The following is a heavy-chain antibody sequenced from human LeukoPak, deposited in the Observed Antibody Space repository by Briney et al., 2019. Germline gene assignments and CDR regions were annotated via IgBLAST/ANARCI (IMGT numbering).Heavy chain of an antibody. D-gene: IGHD2-21*02. CDR2: ISWNSGSI. V-gene: IGHV3-9*01. CDR1: GFTFDDYA. CDR3: AKDVVAPRVVTALFDY. J-gene: IGHJ4*02. Sequence: SLRLSCAASGFTFDDYAMHWVRQAPGKGLEWVSGISWNSGSIGYADSVKGRFTISRDNAKNSLYLQTNSLRAEDTAVYYCAKDVVAPRVVTALFDYWGQGTLVTVSS.